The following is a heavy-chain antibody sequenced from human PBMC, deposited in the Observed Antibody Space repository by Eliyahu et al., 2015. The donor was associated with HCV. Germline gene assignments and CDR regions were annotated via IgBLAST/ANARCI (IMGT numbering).Heavy chain of an antibody. CDR3: ARGRYGDYGVNWFDP. J-gene: IGHJ5*02. D-gene: IGHD4-17*01. Sequence: EVQLVESGGGLVKPGGSLRLSCAASGFTFSTYSMSWVRQAPGKGLQWVSFISTTSSYIYYADSVKGRFTISRDNAKNSLFLQMSSLRAEDTAIYYCARGRYGDYGVNWFDPWGQGTLVTVSS. CDR1: GFTFSTYS. CDR2: ISTTSSYI. V-gene: IGHV3-21*01.